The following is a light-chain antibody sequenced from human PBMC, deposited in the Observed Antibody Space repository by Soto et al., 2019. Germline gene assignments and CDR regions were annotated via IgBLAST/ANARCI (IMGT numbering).Light chain of an antibody. CDR3: NSYAGNSWV. CDR2: EVS. CDR1: SSDVGGYNC. V-gene: IGLV2-8*01. Sequence: QSALTQPPSASGSPGQSVTISCTGTSSDVGGYNCVSWYQHHPGKAPKLMIYEVSKRPSGVPDRFSGSKSGNTASLTVSGLQADDEADYYCNSYAGNSWVFGGGTKLTVL. J-gene: IGLJ3*02.